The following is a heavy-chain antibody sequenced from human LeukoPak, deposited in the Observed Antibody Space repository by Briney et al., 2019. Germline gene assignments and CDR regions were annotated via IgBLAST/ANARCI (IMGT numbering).Heavy chain of an antibody. J-gene: IGHJ4*02. Sequence: PSETLSLTCTVSGGSLSSYYWSWIRQPPGKGLEWIGYIYYSGSTNYNPSLKSRVTISVDTSKNQFSLKLSSVTAADTAVYYCARAPSSSSWRIDYWGQGTLVTVSS. V-gene: IGHV4-59*01. D-gene: IGHD6-13*01. CDR1: GGSLSSYY. CDR3: ARAPSSSSWRIDY. CDR2: IYYSGST.